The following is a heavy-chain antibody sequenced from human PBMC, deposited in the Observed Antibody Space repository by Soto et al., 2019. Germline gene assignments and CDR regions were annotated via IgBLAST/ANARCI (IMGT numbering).Heavy chain of an antibody. J-gene: IGHJ4*02. CDR1: DESFSGYY. V-gene: IGHV4-34*01. D-gene: IGHD3-16*01. CDR3: ARGYSFGLLGYYFDY. Sequence: SETLCLTCAIYDESFSGYYWTWIRQPPGKGLEWIGDINHSGDTNYNPSLKSRVTISVDTSKNQFSLKLSSVTAADTAVYYCARGYSFGLLGYYFDYWGQGTLVSVSS. CDR2: INHSGDT.